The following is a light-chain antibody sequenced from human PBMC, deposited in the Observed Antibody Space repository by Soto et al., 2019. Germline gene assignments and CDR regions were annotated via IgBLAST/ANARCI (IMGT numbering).Light chain of an antibody. CDR2: AAS. V-gene: IGKV1-8*01. CDR1: QGISSY. CDR3: QQYYSYPQT. J-gene: IGKJ2*01. Sequence: AIRMTQSPSSFSASTGERVTITCGASQGISSYLAWYQQKPGKAPKLLIYAASTLQSGVPSRFSGSGSGTDFTLTISCLQSEDFATHYCQQYYSYPQTFGQGTKLEIK.